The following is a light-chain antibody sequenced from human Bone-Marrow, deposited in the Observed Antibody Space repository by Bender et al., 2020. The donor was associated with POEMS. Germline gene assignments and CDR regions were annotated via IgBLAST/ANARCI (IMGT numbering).Light chain of an antibody. CDR2: SSH. V-gene: IGLV1-44*01. J-gene: IGLJ3*02. CDR3: AVWDNSLNGWV. CDR1: SSNIGAHA. Sequence: QSVLTQPPSAPGTPGQRATTSCSGGSSNIGAHAVNWYQHLPGTAPKLLIYSSHRRPSEVPDRFSGSRSGTSASLAISGLQSEDEADYYCAVWDNSLNGWVFGGGTKLTVL.